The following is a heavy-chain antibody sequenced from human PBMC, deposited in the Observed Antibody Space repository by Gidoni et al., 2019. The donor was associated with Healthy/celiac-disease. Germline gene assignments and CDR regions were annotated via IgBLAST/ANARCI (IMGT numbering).Heavy chain of an antibody. CDR3: ARAPISSIEMATIGGFDY. J-gene: IGHJ4*02. Sequence: QVQLVQSGAEVKKPGSSVKVSCKASGGTFSSYAISWVRQAPGQGLEWMGRIIPILGIANYAQKFQGRVTITADKSTSTAYMELSSLRSEDTAVYYCARAPISSIEMATIGGFDYWGQGTLVTVSS. CDR1: GGTFSSYA. CDR2: IIPILGIA. V-gene: IGHV1-69*04. D-gene: IGHD5-12*01.